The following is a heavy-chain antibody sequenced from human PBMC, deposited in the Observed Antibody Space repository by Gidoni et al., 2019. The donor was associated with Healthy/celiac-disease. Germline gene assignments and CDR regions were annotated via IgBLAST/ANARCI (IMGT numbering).Heavy chain of an antibody. V-gene: IGHV2-70*15. CDR1: GFSLSTSGMC. CDR2: IDWDDDK. D-gene: IGHD6-19*01. CDR3: ARIRTGYSSGWWFDP. J-gene: IGHJ5*02. Sequence: QVTLRESGPALVKPTQTLTLTCTFSGFSLSTSGMCVSWIRQPPGKALEWLARIDWDDDKYYSTSLKTRLTISKDTSKNQVVLTMTNMDPVDTATYYCARIRTGYSSGWWFDPWGQGTLVTVSS.